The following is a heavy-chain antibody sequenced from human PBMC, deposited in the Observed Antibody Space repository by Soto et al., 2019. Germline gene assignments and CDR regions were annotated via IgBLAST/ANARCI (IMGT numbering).Heavy chain of an antibody. CDR2: ISYDGSNK. D-gene: IGHD2-21*02. V-gene: IGHV3-30*18. CDR3: AKDLFVVTATLFYYYYGMDV. CDR1: GFTCSSYG. Sequence: GGSLRLSCAASGFTCSSYGMHWVRQAPGKGLEWVAVISYDGSNKYYADSVKGRFTISRDNSKNTLYLQMNSLRAEDTAVYYCAKDLFVVTATLFYYYYGMDVWGQGTTVTVSS. J-gene: IGHJ6*02.